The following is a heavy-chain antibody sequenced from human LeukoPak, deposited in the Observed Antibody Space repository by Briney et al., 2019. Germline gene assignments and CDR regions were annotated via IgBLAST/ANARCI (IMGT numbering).Heavy chain of an antibody. J-gene: IGHJ4*02. CDR3: ARVGYYYDSSGYLYFDY. Sequence: SETLSLTCTVSGGSISSNSYYWGWIRQPPGKGLKWIGSIYYSGSTYYNPSLKSRVTISVDTSKNQFSLKLSSVTAADTAVYYCARVGYYYDSSGYLYFDYWGQGTLVTVSS. CDR2: IYYSGST. V-gene: IGHV4-39*07. CDR1: GGSISSNSYY. D-gene: IGHD3-22*01.